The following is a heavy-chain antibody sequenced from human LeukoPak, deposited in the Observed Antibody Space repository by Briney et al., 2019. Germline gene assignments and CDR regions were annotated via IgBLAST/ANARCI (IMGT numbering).Heavy chain of an antibody. CDR1: GYTFTTYG. J-gene: IGHJ6*03. CDR3: ARNYGSGSYSDYYYYMDV. D-gene: IGHD3-10*01. V-gene: IGHV1-18*01. Sequence: ASVKVSCKASGYTFTTYGISWVRQVPGQGLEWMGWISAYNGNTNYAQKLQGRVTMTTDTSTSTAYMELSSLRSEDTAVYYCARNYGSGSYSDYYYYMDVWGKGTTVTISS. CDR2: ISAYNGNT.